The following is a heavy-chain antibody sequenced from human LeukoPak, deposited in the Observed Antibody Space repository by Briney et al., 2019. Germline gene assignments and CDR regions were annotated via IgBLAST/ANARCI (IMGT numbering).Heavy chain of an antibody. CDR1: GGSISSYY. Sequence: PSETLSLTCTVSGGSISSYYWSWIRQPPGQGLEWIGYIYYSGSTNYNPSLKSRVTISVDTSKNQFSLKLSSVTAADTAVYYCARVVEWPYYYYYMDVWGKGTTVTISS. D-gene: IGHD1-26*01. J-gene: IGHJ6*03. CDR3: ARVVEWPYYYYYMDV. CDR2: IYYSGST. V-gene: IGHV4-59*01.